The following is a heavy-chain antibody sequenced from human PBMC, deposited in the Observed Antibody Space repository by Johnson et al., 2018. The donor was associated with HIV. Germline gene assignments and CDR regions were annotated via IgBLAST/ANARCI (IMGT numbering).Heavy chain of an antibody. D-gene: IGHD3-22*01. CDR2: ISYDGSNK. J-gene: IGHJ3*02. CDR3: ARIRVAVITEVGAFDI. Sequence: QVQLVECGGGVVQPGRSLRLSCAASGFTFSSYAMHWVRQAPGKGLEWVAVISYDGSNKYYADSVKGRFTISRDNSKNTLYLQMNSLRTEDTAVYYCARIRVAVITEVGAFDIWGQGTMVTVSS. CDR1: GFTFSSYA. V-gene: IGHV3-30-3*01.